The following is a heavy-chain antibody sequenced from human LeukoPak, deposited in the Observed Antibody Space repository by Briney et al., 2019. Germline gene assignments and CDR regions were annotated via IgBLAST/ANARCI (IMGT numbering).Heavy chain of an antibody. CDR3: ARGVGYGDYRRVDY. J-gene: IGHJ4*02. Sequence: SETLSLTCTVSGGSIGSYYWSWIRQPPGKGLEWIGYIHYSGSTNNNPSLKSRVSISVDTSKNQFSLKLSSVTAADTAVYYCARGVGYGDYRRVDYWGQGTLVTVSS. CDR1: GGSIGSYY. CDR2: IHYSGST. D-gene: IGHD4-17*01. V-gene: IGHV4-59*01.